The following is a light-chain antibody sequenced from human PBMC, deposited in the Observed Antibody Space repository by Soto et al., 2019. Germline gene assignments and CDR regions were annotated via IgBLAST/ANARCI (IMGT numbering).Light chain of an antibody. CDR3: SSYTSSSTPYVV. V-gene: IGLV2-14*01. CDR1: SSDVGGYNY. Sequence: QSALTQPASVSGSPGQSITISCTGTSSDVGGYNYVFWYQQHPGKAPKLVIYDVSNRPSGVSNRFSGSKSGNTASLTISGLQAEDEADYYCSSYTSSSTPYVVFGGGTKLTVL. J-gene: IGLJ2*01. CDR2: DVS.